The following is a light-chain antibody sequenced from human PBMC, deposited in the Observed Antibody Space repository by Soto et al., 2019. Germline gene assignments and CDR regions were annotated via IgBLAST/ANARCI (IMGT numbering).Light chain of an antibody. V-gene: IGLV1-40*01. CDR2: GNS. Sequence: QSVLTQPPSVSVARGQRVTSSCTGSSSNIGAGYDVHWYQQLPGTAPKLLIYGNSNRPSGVPDRFSGSKSGTSASLAITGLQAEDEADYYCQSYDSSLSGYVFGTGTKLTVL. CDR1: SSNIGAGYD. J-gene: IGLJ1*01. CDR3: QSYDSSLSGYV.